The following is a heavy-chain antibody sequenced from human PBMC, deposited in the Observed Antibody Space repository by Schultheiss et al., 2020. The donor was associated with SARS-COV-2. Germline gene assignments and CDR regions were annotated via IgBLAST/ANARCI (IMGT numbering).Heavy chain of an antibody. CDR3: ARQPIYYYGMDV. CDR1: GYSFTSYW. V-gene: IGHV5-51*01. CDR2: IYPGDSDT. Sequence: GGSLRLSCKGSGYSFTSYWIGWVRQMPGKGLGWLGIIYPGDSDTRYSPSFQVQVTISADKSISTAYLQWSSMKASDTAMYYCARQPIYYYGMDVWGQGTTVTVSS. J-gene: IGHJ6*02.